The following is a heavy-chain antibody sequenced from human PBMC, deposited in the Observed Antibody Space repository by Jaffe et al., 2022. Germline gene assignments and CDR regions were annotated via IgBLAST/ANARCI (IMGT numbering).Heavy chain of an antibody. CDR2: ISYDGSNK. Sequence: QVQLVESGGGVVQPGRSLRLSCAASGFTFSSYGMHWVRQAPGKGLEWVAVISYDGSNKYYADSVKGRFTISRDNSKNTLYLQMNSLRAEDTAVYYCAKDGCGPGGDCYQNDYWGQGTLVTVSS. V-gene: IGHV3-30*18. CDR3: AKDGCGPGGDCYQNDY. D-gene: IGHD2-21*01. CDR1: GFTFSSYG. J-gene: IGHJ4*02.